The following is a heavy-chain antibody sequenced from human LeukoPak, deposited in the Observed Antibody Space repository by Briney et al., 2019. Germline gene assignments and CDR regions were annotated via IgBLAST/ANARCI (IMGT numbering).Heavy chain of an antibody. J-gene: IGHJ3*02. V-gene: IGHV3-13*01. Sequence: GGSLRLSCAASGFSFSNYDMHWACQHTGIGLEWVSAIDTAGDTYYQGSVKGRFTISRENAKNFLYLQMNSLRAEDTAVYYCARAATRGFGELDAFDIWGQGTMVTVSS. CDR2: IDTAGDT. CDR1: GFSFSNYD. CDR3: ARAATRGFGELDAFDI. D-gene: IGHD3-10*01.